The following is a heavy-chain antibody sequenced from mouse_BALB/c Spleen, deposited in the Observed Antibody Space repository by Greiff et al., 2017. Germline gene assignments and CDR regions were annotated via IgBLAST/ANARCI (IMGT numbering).Heavy chain of an antibody. CDR1: GYTFTSYY. J-gene: IGHJ2*01. CDR2: INPSNGGT. Sequence: VQLQQPGAELVKPGASVKLSCKASGYTFTSYYMYWVKQRPGQGLEWIGGINPSNGGTNFNEKFKGKATLTVDTSSSTAYVDLSSLTSEDSAVYYCARGITTGDWGEGTTLTVSS. V-gene: IGHV1S81*02. D-gene: IGHD2-4*01. CDR3: ARGITTGD.